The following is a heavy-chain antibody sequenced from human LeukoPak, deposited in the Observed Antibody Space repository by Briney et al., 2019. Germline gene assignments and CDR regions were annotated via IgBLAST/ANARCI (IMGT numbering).Heavy chain of an antibody. CDR1: GYTLTELS. Sequence: GASVKVSCKVSGYTLTELSMHWVRQAPGKGLEWMGGFDPEVGETIYAQKCQGRVTMTEDTSTDTAYMELSRLRSEDTAVYYCATGRGHGDPQQGHYWGQGTLVTVSS. V-gene: IGHV1-24*01. J-gene: IGHJ4*02. D-gene: IGHD4-17*01. CDR3: ATGRGHGDPQQGHY. CDR2: FDPEVGET.